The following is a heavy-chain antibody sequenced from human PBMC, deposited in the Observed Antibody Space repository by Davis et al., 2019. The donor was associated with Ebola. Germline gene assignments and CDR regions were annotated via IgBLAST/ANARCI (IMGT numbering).Heavy chain of an antibody. V-gene: IGHV3-30*14. CDR1: GFTFSSSA. Sequence: PGGSLRLSCAASGFTFSSSAMPWVRQAPGKGLEWVAVISYDGSNKYYADSVKGRFTISRHNSKNTLYLQMNSLRAEDTAVYYCASDTNYGDYPVVDYWGQGTLVTVSS. D-gene: IGHD4-17*01. J-gene: IGHJ4*02. CDR2: ISYDGSNK. CDR3: ASDTNYGDYPVVDY.